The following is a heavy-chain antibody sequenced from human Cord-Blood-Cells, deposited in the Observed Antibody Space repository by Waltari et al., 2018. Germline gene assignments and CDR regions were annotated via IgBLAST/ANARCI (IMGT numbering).Heavy chain of an antibody. CDR1: GFTFSSYA. CDR2: ISGSGGST. Sequence: GLVQPGGSLRLSCAASGFTFSSYAMSWVRQAPGKGREWVSAISGSGGSTYYADSVKGRFTISRDSAKNTLYLQMNSLGAEDTAVYYCANDVVEYGHAFDIWGQGTMVTVSS. J-gene: IGHJ3*02. D-gene: IGHD3-10*01. V-gene: IGHV3-23*01. CDR3: ANDVVEYGHAFDI.